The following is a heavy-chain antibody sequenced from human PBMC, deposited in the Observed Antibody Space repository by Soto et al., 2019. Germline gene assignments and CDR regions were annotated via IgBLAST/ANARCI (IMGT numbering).Heavy chain of an antibody. Sequence: QVQLVESGGGVVQPGRSLRLSCAASGFSFMTYAMYWVRQAPGKRPEWVAVISFDGSNKYYTDFVKGRFTISRDNSKNTLFLQTNSLRAEDTAVYYCAREEMTIFVEPIDYWGQGTLVTVSS. J-gene: IGHJ4*02. D-gene: IGHD3-3*02. V-gene: IGHV3-30-3*01. CDR1: GFSFMTYA. CDR3: AREEMTIFVEPIDY. CDR2: ISFDGSNK.